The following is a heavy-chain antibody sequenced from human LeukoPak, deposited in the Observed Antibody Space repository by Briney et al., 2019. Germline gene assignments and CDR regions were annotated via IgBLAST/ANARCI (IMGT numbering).Heavy chain of an antibody. CDR3: VTTSVSPGY. J-gene: IGHJ4*02. D-gene: IGHD1-14*01. CDR1: GFTFSSYD. Sequence: GGSLRLSCGASGFTFSSYDMSWVRQAPGKGLERVSGISGSGDNTYYADSVKGRFTISRDNSKNTLYLHMNSLRAEDTAVYYCVTTSVSPGYWGQGTLVTVSS. CDR2: ISGSGDNT. V-gene: IGHV3-23*01.